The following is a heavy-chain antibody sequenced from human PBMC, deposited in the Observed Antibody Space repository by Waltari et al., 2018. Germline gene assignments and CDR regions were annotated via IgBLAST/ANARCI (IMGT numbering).Heavy chain of an antibody. Sequence: EVQLVESGGGLVQPGGSLRLSCAASGFTFSSDSMNWVRQAPGNGLEWVSYMSRSSSTIYYADAVKDRFTISRDNAKNTLYLQMNILRAEDTAVYYGARFGQWLGLDGYYYGMDVWGQGTTVTVSS. D-gene: IGHD6-19*01. J-gene: IGHJ6*02. CDR1: GFTFSSDS. CDR3: ARFGQWLGLDGYYYGMDV. CDR2: MSRSSSTI. V-gene: IGHV3-48*01.